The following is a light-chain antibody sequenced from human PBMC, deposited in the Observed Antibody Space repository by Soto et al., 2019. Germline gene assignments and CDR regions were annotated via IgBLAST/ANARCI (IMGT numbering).Light chain of an antibody. J-gene: IGKJ1*01. CDR2: EAS. CDR1: QSISDS. CDR3: QQYNGYWT. Sequence: DIRMTQSPSTLSASVGDRVTSACRASQSISDSLAWYQQKPGKAQKLLIYEASSLKSGVPSRFSGSRSGTEYTLTISSLQPDDFATYYCQQYNGYWTFGQGTKVEIK. V-gene: IGKV1-5*03.